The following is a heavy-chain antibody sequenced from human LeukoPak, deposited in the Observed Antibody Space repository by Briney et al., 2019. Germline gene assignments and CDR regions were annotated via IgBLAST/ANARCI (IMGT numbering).Heavy chain of an antibody. Sequence: SETLSLTCTVSGGSISSSSYYWGWIRQPPGKGLEWIGSIYYSGSTYNPSVKSRVTISVDTSKNQFSLKLSSVTAADTAVYYCARHYYDSSGYYRFDYWGQGTLVTVSS. V-gene: IGHV4-39*01. J-gene: IGHJ4*02. D-gene: IGHD3-22*01. CDR1: GGSISSSSYY. CDR3: ARHYYDSSGYYRFDY. CDR2: IYYSGST.